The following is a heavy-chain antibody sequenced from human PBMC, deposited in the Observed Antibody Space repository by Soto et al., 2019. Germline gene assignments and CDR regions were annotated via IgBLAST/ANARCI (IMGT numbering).Heavy chain of an antibody. J-gene: IGHJ4*02. CDR2: ISGSGGST. V-gene: IGHV3-23*01. Sequence: GGSLRLSCAASGFTFSSYAMSWVRQAPGKGLEWVSAISGSGGSTYYADSVKGRFTISRDNSKNTLYLQMNSLRAEDTAVYYCAKGFVLLLYRNTDFDYWGQGTLVTVSS. CDR1: GFTFSSYA. CDR3: AKGFVLLLYRNTDFDY. D-gene: IGHD3-3*01.